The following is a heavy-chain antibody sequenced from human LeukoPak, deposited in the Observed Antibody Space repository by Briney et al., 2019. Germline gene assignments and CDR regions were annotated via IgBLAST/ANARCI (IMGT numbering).Heavy chain of an antibody. CDR1: GGSISSYY. CDR2: IYYRGST. J-gene: IGHJ3*02. CDR3: ARNPRIKGFDI. V-gene: IGHV4-59*01. Sequence: SETLSPTCTVSGGSISSYYWSWIRQPPGKGLEWIGYIYYRGSTNYNPSLKSRVTISVDTSKNQFSLKLSSVTAADTAVYYCARNPRIKGFDIWGQGTMVTVSS.